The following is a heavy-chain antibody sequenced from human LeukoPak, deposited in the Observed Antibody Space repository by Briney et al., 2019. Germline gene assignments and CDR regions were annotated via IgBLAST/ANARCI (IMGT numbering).Heavy chain of an antibody. CDR2: ISGSGGST. D-gene: IGHD6-19*01. CDR1: GFTFTNSA. J-gene: IGHJ4*02. V-gene: IGHV3-23*01. Sequence: PGGSLRLSCAASGFTFTNSALSWVRQAPGKGLEWVSAISGSGGSTYYADSVKGRFTISRDNSKNTLYLQMNSLRAEDTAVYYCAKDRGPAVTYFDYWGQGTLVTVSS. CDR3: AKDRGPAVTYFDY.